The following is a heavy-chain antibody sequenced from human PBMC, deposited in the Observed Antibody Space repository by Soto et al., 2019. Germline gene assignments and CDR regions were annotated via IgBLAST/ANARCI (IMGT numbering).Heavy chain of an antibody. Sequence: EASVKVSCKASGSTFSSYAISCVRQAPGQVLEWMGGIIPIFGTANYAQKFQGRVTITADKSTSTAYMELSSLRSEDTAVYYCATTETTTVVTPFWYFDLWGRGTLVTVSS. CDR2: IIPIFGTA. D-gene: IGHD4-17*01. CDR1: GSTFSSYA. V-gene: IGHV1-69*06. CDR3: ATTETTTVVTPFWYFDL. J-gene: IGHJ2*01.